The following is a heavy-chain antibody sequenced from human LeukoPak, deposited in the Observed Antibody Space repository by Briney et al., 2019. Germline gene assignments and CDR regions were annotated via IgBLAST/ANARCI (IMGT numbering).Heavy chain of an antibody. CDR2: ISAYNGNT. J-gene: IGHJ3*02. CDR3: ARRLRYYTTTSCYTHDAFDI. V-gene: IGHV1-18*01. Sequence: ASVKVSCKDSGYTFTNYGISWVRQAPGQGLEWMGWISAYNGNTNYAQKLQGRVTMTTDTSTSTAYMELRSLRSDDTAVYYCARRLRYYTTTSCYTHDAFDIWGQGTMVTVSS. D-gene: IGHD2-2*02. CDR1: GYTFTNYG.